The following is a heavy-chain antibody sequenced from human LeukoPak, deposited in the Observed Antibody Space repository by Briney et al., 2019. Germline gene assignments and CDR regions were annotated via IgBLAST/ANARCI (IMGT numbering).Heavy chain of an antibody. CDR2: ISVYNGYT. V-gene: IGHV1-18*04. CDR1: GYTFTSYG. D-gene: IGHD6-19*01. J-gene: IGHJ4*02. Sequence: GASVKVSCKTSGYTFTSYGITWVRQAPGQGLEWMGWISVYNGYTNYAQKFQSRVTLTTDTSTSKAYMDLRSLRADDTALYYCAKASAAVVVNRYYFDYWGKGTLVTVSS. CDR3: AKASAAVVVNRYYFDY.